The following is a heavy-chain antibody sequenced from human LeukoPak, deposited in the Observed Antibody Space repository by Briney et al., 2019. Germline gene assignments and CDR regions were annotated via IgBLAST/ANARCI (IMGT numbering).Heavy chain of an antibody. J-gene: IGHJ4*02. Sequence: GRSLRLSCAASGFTFSNYGMHWVRQTPGKGLEWVAVIWYDGSNKYYADSVKGRFTISRDNSKNTLYLQMNSLRAEDTVVYYCARASGSYDYWGQGTLVTVSS. D-gene: IGHD1-26*01. CDR3: ARASGSYDY. V-gene: IGHV3-33*01. CDR1: GFTFSNYG. CDR2: IWYDGSNK.